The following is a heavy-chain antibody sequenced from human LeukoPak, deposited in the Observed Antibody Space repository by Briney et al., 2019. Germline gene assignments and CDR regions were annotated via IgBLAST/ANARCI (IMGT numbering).Heavy chain of an antibody. J-gene: IGHJ5*02. V-gene: IGHV3-7*01. CDR2: IKQDGSEK. CDR3: AKDPNYYGTPNWFDP. D-gene: IGHD3-10*01. Sequence: GGSLRLSCAASGFTFSSYWMSWVRQAPGKGLEWVANIKQDGSEKYYVDSVKGRFTISRDNAKNSLYLQMNSLRAEDTAVYYCAKDPNYYGTPNWFDPWGQGTLVTVSS. CDR1: GFTFSSYW.